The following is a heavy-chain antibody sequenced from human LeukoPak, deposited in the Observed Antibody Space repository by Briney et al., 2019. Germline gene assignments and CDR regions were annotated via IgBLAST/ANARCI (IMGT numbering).Heavy chain of an antibody. CDR3: AKGGARLHSYYFDY. J-gene: IGHJ4*02. CDR1: GFTFSSYS. CDR2: ISSSSSYI. Sequence: GGSLRLSCAASGFTFSSYSMNWVRQAPGKGLEWVSSISSSSSYIYYADSVKGRFTISRDNAKNSLYLQMNSLRPEDTAVFYCAKGGARLHSYYFDYWGQGTLVTVSS. D-gene: IGHD1-26*01. V-gene: IGHV3-21*01.